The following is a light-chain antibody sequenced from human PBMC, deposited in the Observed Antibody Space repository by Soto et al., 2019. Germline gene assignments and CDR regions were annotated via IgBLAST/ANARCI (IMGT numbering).Light chain of an antibody. J-gene: IGKJ1*01. CDR1: QSVTNNY. Sequence: EIVLTQSPGTLSLSPGERATLSCRASQSVTNNYLAWYQHKPGQAPRLLISGASSRATGLPDRFSGSGSGTDFSLTISRLEPEDFAVYYCQQYGSSPRTFGQGTKVEVK. CDR2: GAS. CDR3: QQYGSSPRT. V-gene: IGKV3-20*01.